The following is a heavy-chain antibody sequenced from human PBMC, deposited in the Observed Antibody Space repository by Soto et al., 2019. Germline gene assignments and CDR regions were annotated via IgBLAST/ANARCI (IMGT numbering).Heavy chain of an antibody. D-gene: IGHD4-17*01. CDR1: GYTFTSYG. CDR3: ARDSSPYGDYVGFDY. J-gene: IGHJ4*02. V-gene: IGHV1-18*01. Sequence: QVQLVQSGAEVKKPGASVKVSCKASGYTFTSYGISWVRQAPGQGLEWMGWISAYNGNANYAQKLQGRVTMTTDTSTSTAYMELRSLRSDDTAVYYCARDSSPYGDYVGFDYWGQGTLVTVSS. CDR2: ISAYNGNA.